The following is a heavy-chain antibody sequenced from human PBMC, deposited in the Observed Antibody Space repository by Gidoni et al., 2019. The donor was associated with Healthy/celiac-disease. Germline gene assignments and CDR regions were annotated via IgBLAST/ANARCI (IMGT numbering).Heavy chain of an antibody. CDR3: ARDDQSGGNDY. Sequence: QVQLVESGGGVVQPGRSLRLSCAASGFNFSSYGMHWVRQAPGKGLEWVAVIWYDGSNKYYADSVKGRFTSSRDNSKNTLYLQMNSLRAEDTAVYYCARDDQSGGNDYWGQGTLVTVSS. CDR1: GFNFSSYG. V-gene: IGHV3-33*01. D-gene: IGHD2-15*01. J-gene: IGHJ4*02. CDR2: IWYDGSNK.